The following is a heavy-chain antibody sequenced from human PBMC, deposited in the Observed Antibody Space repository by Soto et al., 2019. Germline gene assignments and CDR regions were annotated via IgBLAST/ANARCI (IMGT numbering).Heavy chain of an antibody. CDR1: GGSINSGEYY. D-gene: IGHD3-16*01. CDR2: IYSSGRT. V-gene: IGHV4-31*03. J-gene: IGHJ5*02. CDR3: ARMGLHLGELARNWFDP. Sequence: QVQLQESGPGLVKPSQTLSLTCSMSGGSINSGEYYWNWIRKYPGKGLEWIGYIYSSGRTHYNPSLKSRINISLDTSNNLWSLKLSSVTAADTAVYYCARMGLHLGELARNWFDPWGRGTLVTVSS.